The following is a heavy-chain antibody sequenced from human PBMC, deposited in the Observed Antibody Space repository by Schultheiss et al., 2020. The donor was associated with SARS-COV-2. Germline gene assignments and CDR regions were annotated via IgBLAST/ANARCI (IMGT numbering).Heavy chain of an antibody. J-gene: IGHJ5*02. V-gene: IGHV4-61*02. Sequence: SETLSLTCTVSGGSISSGSYYWTWIRQPAGKGLEWIGRIYTTGTINYSPSLKSRLTISLDTSSNQFSLRLGSVTAADTAVYYCARERRSLWQWLVWFDPWGQGTLVTVSS. D-gene: IGHD6-19*01. CDR2: IYTTGTI. CDR1: GGSISSGSYY. CDR3: ARERRSLWQWLVWFDP.